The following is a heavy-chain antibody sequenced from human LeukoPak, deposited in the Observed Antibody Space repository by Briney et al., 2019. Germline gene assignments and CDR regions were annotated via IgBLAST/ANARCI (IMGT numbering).Heavy chain of an antibody. V-gene: IGHV4-28*06. CDR3: ARGRGYSGYVYEY. CDR1: GYSISSSNW. CDR2: IYYSGST. Sequence: SETLSLTCAVSGYSISSSNWWGWIRQPPGKGLEWIGYIYYSGSTNYNPSLKSRVTMSVDTSKNQFSLKLSSVTALDTAVYYCARGRGYSGYVYEYWGPGTLVTVSS. D-gene: IGHD5-12*01. J-gene: IGHJ4*02.